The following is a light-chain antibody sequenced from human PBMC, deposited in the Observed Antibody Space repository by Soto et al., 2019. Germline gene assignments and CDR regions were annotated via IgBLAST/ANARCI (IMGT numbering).Light chain of an antibody. CDR2: DAS. J-gene: IGKJ4*01. CDR3: QAHSDWVT. CDR1: QSVSTY. V-gene: IGKV3-11*01. Sequence: EIVLTQSPATLSLSPGERGTLSCSASQSVSTYLAWYQQKPGQAPRLLIYDASNRATGIPARFSGSGCGQDVTLTISYIDPQDFAFEYSQAHSDWVTFRGGTKVEI.